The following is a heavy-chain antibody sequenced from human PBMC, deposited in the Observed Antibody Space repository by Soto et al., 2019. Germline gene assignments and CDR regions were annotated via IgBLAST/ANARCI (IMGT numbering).Heavy chain of an antibody. CDR2: IYYSGST. V-gene: IGHV4-61*01. CDR3: ASSITHYSNYVDYFDY. CDR1: GGSVSSGSYY. Sequence: PSETLSLTCTVSGGSVSSGSYYWSWIRQPPGKGLEWIGYIYYSGSTNYNPSLKSRVTISVDTSKNQFSLKLSSVTAADTAVYYCASSITHYSNYVDYFDYWGQGTLVTVSS. D-gene: IGHD4-4*01. J-gene: IGHJ4*02.